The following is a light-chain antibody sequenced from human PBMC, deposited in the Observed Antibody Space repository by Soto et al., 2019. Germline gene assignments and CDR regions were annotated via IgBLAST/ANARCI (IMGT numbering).Light chain of an antibody. J-gene: IGKJ1*01. CDR1: QSVSSF. V-gene: IGKV3-20*01. Sequence: EIVMTQSPATLSLSPGNRATLSCRASQSVSSFLAWYQQKPGQAPRLLIYGASSRATGIPDRFRGSGSGTDFTLTISRLEPEDFAVYYCQQYGSSPWTFGQGTKVDIK. CDR3: QQYGSSPWT. CDR2: GAS.